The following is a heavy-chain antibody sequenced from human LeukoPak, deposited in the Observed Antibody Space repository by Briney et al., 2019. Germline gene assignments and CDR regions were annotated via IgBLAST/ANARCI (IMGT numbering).Heavy chain of an antibody. D-gene: IGHD6-6*01. CDR2: IIPILGIA. Sequence: GASVKVSCKASGGTFSSYAISWVRPAPGQGLEWMGRIIPILGIANYAQKFQGRVTITADKSTSTAYMELSSLSSEDTAVYYCARYSSSSPFDYWGQGTLVTVSS. CDR3: ARYSSSSPFDY. J-gene: IGHJ4*02. CDR1: GGTFSSYA. V-gene: IGHV1-69*04.